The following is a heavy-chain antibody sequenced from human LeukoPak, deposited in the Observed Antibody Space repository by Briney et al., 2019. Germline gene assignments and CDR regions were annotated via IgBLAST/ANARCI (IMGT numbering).Heavy chain of an antibody. J-gene: IGHJ5*02. Sequence: SETLSLTCTVSGGSMNTHYWSWIRQPPGRGLEWIGHVFYTGSSSYNPSLKSRVTISLARSKYHFSLRLTSVTAADTAVYYCARAGPWQIDPWGQGTLVTVSS. CDR3: ARAGPWQIDP. CDR2: VFYTGSS. V-gene: IGHV4-59*11. CDR1: GGSMNTHY. D-gene: IGHD3-10*01.